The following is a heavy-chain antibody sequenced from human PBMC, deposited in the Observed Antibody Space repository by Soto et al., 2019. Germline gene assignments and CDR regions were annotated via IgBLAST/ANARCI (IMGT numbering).Heavy chain of an antibody. CDR2: MNPNSGNT. D-gene: IGHD5-12*01. J-gene: IGHJ4*02. CDR1: GYTFTSYD. CDR3: ARGHRDSGYDPPTYYFDY. V-gene: IGHV1-8*01. Sequence: QVQLVQSGAEVKKPGASVKVSCKASGYTFTSYDINWVRQATGQGLEWMGWMNPNSGNTGYAQKFQGRVTMIRNTSISTAYMELSSLRSEDTAVYYCARGHRDSGYDPPTYYFDYWGQGTLVTVSS.